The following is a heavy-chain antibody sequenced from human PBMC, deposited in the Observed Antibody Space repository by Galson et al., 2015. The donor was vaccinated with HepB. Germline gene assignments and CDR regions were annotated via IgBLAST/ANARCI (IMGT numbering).Heavy chain of an antibody. CDR2: IYAGGST. J-gene: IGHJ4*02. CDR1: GFTVSTNY. D-gene: IGHD5-18*01. Sequence: SLRLSCAVSGFTVSTNYMSWVRQAPGKGLEWVSVIYAGGSTYYADSVKGRFTISRDDSRNTLYLQMNSLRAEDTAVYYCASDKDTSLLSPFYYWGQGTLVSVSS. V-gene: IGHV3-53*01. CDR3: ASDKDTSLLSPFYY.